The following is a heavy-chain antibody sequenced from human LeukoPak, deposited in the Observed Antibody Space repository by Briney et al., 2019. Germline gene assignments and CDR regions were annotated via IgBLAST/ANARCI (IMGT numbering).Heavy chain of an antibody. CDR2: IYYSGST. D-gene: IGHD6-13*01. V-gene: IGHV4-39*07. J-gene: IGHJ4*02. CDR1: GGSISSSSYY. CDR3: ARNPIAAAGPFDY. Sequence: KPSETLSLTCTVSGGSISSSSYYWGWIRQPPGKGLEWIGSIYYSGSTYYNPSLKSRVTISVDTSKNQFSLKLSSVTAADTAVYYCARNPIAAAGPFDYWGQGTLVTVSS.